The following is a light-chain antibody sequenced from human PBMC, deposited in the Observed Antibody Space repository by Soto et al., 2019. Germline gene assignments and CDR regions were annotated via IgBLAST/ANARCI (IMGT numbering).Light chain of an antibody. J-gene: IGKJ3*01. V-gene: IGKV1-5*01. CDR2: DAS. CDR1: EGVSSW. Sequence: DIQMTQSPSTLSASVGDRVTITCRATEGVSSWLAWYQQKPGKAPKVIIYDASNLESGVPSRFSGSGSGTEFTLTISSLQPDDFATYYCQHYKSYPFTFGPGTKVEIK. CDR3: QHYKSYPFT.